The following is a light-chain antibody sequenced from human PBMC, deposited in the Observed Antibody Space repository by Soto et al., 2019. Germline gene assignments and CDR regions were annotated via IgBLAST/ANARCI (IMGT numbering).Light chain of an antibody. CDR1: QSVSSY. CDR3: QQRSNWPIT. V-gene: IGKV3-11*01. CDR2: DAS. J-gene: IGKJ5*01. Sequence: EIVLTRSPATLSLSPGERATLSCTASQSVSSYLAWYQQKPGQAPRLLIYDASNRATGIPARFSGSGSGTDFTLTISSLEPEDFAVYYCQQRSNWPITFGQGTRLEIK.